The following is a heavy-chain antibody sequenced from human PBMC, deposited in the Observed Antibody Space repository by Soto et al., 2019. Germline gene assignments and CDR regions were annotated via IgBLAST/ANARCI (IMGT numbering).Heavy chain of an antibody. D-gene: IGHD3-10*01. J-gene: IGHJ4*02. Sequence: EVQLVESGGGLVQPGGSLRLSCAASGFTFSSYSMNWVRQAPGKGLEWVSYISSSSSTIYYADSVKGRFTISRDNAKXXXXXXXXXXXXXXXXXXYCASXXXXNDYWGQGTLVTVSS. CDR3: ASXXXXNDY. CDR1: GFTFSSYS. CDR2: ISSSSSTI. V-gene: IGHV3-48*01.